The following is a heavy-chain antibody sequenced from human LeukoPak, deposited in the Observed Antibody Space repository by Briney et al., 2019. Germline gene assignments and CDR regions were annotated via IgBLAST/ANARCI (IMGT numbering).Heavy chain of an antibody. CDR1: GYSFTSYW. V-gene: IGHV5-51*01. CDR2: IYPGDSDT. Sequence: GESLKISCKGFGYSFTSYWIGWVRQMPGKGLEWMGIIYPGDSDTRYSPSFQGQVTISAHKSISTAYLQWSSLKASDTAMYYCARDYGSGSSIRGFDPWGQGTLVTVSS. CDR3: ARDYGSGSSIRGFDP. D-gene: IGHD3-10*01. J-gene: IGHJ5*02.